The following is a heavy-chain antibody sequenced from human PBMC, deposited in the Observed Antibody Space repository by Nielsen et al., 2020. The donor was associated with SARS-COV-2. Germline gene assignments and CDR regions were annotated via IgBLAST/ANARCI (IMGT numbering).Heavy chain of an antibody. CDR3: ARHLSITIFGVVISPAWFDP. V-gene: IGHV4-39*01. CDR2: IYYSGST. J-gene: IGHJ5*02. Sequence: SCTVSGGSISSSSYYWGWIRQPPGKGLEWIGSIYYSGSTYYNPSLKSRVTISVDTSKNQFSLKLSSVTAADTAVYYCARHLSITIFGVVISPAWFDPWGQGTLVTVSS. D-gene: IGHD3-3*01. CDR1: GGSISSSSYY.